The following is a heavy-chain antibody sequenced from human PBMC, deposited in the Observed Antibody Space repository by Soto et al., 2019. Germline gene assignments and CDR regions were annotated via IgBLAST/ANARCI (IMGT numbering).Heavy chain of an antibody. Sequence: ASVQVSCKASGYTFTRYGISWVRQAPGQGLEWMGWISAYNGNTNYAQKLQGRVTMTTDTSTSTAYMELRSLRSDDTAVYYCAGGGLGIAGIRSETNLFDPWGQGTLVTVSS. CDR3: AGGGLGIAGIRSETNLFDP. CDR2: ISAYNGNT. D-gene: IGHD7-27*01. CDR1: GYTFTRYG. J-gene: IGHJ5*02. V-gene: IGHV1-18*04.